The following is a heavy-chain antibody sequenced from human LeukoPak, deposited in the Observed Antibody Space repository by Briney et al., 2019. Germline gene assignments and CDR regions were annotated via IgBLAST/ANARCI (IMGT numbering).Heavy chain of an antibody. V-gene: IGHV1-69*06. Sequence: WASVKVSCKASGGTFSSYDISWVRQAPGQGLEWMGGIMPISGTANYAQKFQGRVTITADKPTNTAYMELSSLRSEDTAVYYCASGRTDIVVVPATLRNYYFDYWGQGTLVTVSS. CDR1: GGTFSSYD. CDR2: IMPISGTA. J-gene: IGHJ4*02. D-gene: IGHD2-2*01. CDR3: ASGRTDIVVVPATLRNYYFDY.